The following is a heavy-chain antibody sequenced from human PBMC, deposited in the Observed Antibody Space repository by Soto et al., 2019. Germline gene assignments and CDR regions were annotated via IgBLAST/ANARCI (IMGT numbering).Heavy chain of an antibody. Sequence: SETLSLTCTVSGGSISSSSYYWGWIRQPPGKGLEWIGSIYYSGSTYYNPSLKSRVTISVDTSKNQFSLKLSSVTAADTAVYYCAGYNSSGYYPWYYYYGMDVLGQHTTVTVSS. CDR2: IYYSGST. D-gene: IGHD3-22*01. CDR3: AGYNSSGYYPWYYYYGMDV. J-gene: IGHJ6*02. V-gene: IGHV4-39*01. CDR1: GGSISSSSYY.